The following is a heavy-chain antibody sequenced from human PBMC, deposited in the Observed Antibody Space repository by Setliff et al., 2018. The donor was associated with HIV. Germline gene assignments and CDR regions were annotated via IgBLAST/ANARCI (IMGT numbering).Heavy chain of an antibody. CDR3: ARLHYYDRSGLTVGAFDI. D-gene: IGHD3-22*01. CDR1: GYSFTSYH. V-gene: IGHV1-46*01. CDR2: ILPTSGGT. Sequence: ASVKVSCKASGYSFTSYHIHWVRQAPGQGLEWMGRILPTSGGTLYAQKFQDRISLIRDTSTKTVYMELSSVTAADTAVYYCARLHYYDRSGLTVGAFDIWGQGTMVTVSS. J-gene: IGHJ3*02.